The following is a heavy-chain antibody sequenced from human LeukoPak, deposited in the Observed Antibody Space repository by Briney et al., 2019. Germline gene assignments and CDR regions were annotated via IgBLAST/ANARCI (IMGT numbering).Heavy chain of an antibody. V-gene: IGHV4-4*07. CDR1: GGSISNYY. Sequence: SETLSLTCTVSGGSISNYYWSWIRLPAGKGLEWIGRIYTSGNIDYNPSLKSRVTMSVDTSRNQFSLKLSSVTAADTAVYYCARLDSSGYHSDYWGQGTLVTVSS. CDR2: IYTSGNI. CDR3: ARLDSSGYHSDY. J-gene: IGHJ4*02. D-gene: IGHD3-22*01.